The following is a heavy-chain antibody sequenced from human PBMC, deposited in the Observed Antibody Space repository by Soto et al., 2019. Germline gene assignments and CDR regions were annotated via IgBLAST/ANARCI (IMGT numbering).Heavy chain of an antibody. Sequence: GGSLRLSCVASGFTFSNYNMNWVRQAPGKGLEWVSSISSDSYTNYSPSFQGHVTISADKSISTAYLQWSSLKASDTAMYYCARLQAAAGDNDLTFDYWGQGTLVTVSS. J-gene: IGHJ4*02. CDR2: ISSDSYT. CDR1: GFTFSNYN. D-gene: IGHD6-13*01. V-gene: IGHV5-10-1*01. CDR3: ARLQAAAGDNDLTFDY.